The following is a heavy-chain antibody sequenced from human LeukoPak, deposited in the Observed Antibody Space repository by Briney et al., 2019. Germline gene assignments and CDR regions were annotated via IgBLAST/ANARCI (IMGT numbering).Heavy chain of an antibody. CDR1: GFTFSSYA. CDR2: ISYDGSNK. Sequence: SGGSLRLSCVASGFTFSSYAMHWARQAPGKGLEWVAVISYDGSNKYYADSVKGRFTISRDNSKNTLYLQMNSLRAEDTAVYYCARERLNSSGWYIHPDAFDIWGQGTMVTVSS. J-gene: IGHJ3*02. V-gene: IGHV3-30*04. D-gene: IGHD6-19*01. CDR3: ARERLNSSGWYIHPDAFDI.